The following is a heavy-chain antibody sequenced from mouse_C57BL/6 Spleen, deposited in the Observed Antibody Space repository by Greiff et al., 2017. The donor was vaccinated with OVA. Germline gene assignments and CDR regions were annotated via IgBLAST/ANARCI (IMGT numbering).Heavy chain of an antibody. CDR3: AGRYSSLDYAMDD. V-gene: IGHV5-17*01. Sequence: EVKLMESGGGLVKPGGSLKLSCAASGFTFSDYGMHWVRQAPEKGLEWVAYISSGSSPIYYADTVKGRFPISRDNAKNPLFLQMTSLRAEDAAMYCCAGRYSSLDYAMDDWGKGTSVTVSS. D-gene: IGHD1-1*01. J-gene: IGHJ4*01. CDR1: GFTFSDYG. CDR2: ISSGSSPI.